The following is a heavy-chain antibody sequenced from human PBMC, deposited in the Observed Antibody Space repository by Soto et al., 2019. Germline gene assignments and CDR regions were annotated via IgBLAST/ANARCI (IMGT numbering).Heavy chain of an antibody. Sequence: SETLSLTCTVSGASVSRCSYYWSWSRQPPRKGLEWIGYIYYSGSTNYNPSLKSRVPISVDTSKNQLSLKLSSVTAADTAVYYCARDTTLYYILTGYSVAWFDPWGQGTLVPVSS. CDR3: ARDTTLYYILTGYSVAWFDP. CDR1: GASVSRCSYY. CDR2: IYYSGST. D-gene: IGHD3-9*01. V-gene: IGHV4-61*01. J-gene: IGHJ5*02.